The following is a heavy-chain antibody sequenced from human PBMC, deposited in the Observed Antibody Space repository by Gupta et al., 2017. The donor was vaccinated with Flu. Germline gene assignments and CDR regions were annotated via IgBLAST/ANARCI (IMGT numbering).Heavy chain of an antibody. Sequence: QVQLVESGGGLVKPGGSLRLSCSASGFTFSDYYMSWIRQAPGKGLEGVSYISSSGSTIYDADAVKGRFTISRDNAKNALYLQMNSLRAEDTAVYYCTSDCDSYGYVFDYWGQGTLVTVSS. D-gene: IGHD5-18*01. CDR1: GFTFSDYY. V-gene: IGHV3-11*01. CDR2: ISSSGSTI. CDR3: TSDCDSYGYVFDY. J-gene: IGHJ4*02.